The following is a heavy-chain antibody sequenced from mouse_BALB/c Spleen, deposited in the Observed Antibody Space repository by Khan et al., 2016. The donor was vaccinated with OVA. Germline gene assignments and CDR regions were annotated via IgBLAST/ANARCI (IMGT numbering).Heavy chain of an antibody. J-gene: IGHJ4*01. CDR2: ISHSGST. CDR3: ARDGSRYNYAMDY. CDR1: GYSITSDYA. V-gene: IGHV3-2*02. Sequence: EVQLQESGPGLVKPSQSLSLTCTVTGYSITSDYAWNWIRQFPGNTLEWMGYISHSGSTNYNPSFKSRTSITRDTSKNQFILQLNSVTTEDTATYYCARDGSRYNYAMDYWGQGTSVTVSS. D-gene: IGHD2-3*01.